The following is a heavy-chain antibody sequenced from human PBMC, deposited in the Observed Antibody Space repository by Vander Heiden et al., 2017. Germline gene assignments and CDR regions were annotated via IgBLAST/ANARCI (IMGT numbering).Heavy chain of an antibody. CDR2: ISGSGAST. Sequence: EVQLLESGGGLVQPGGSLRLSCAASGSPFSSYAMTWVRQAPGKGLEWVSVISGSGASTYYADSVKGRFTISRDSSKNTLYLQMHSLRAEDTAVYYCAKFVGSGWTSFDYWGQGTLVTVSS. CDR1: GSPFSSYA. D-gene: IGHD6-19*01. V-gene: IGHV3-23*01. CDR3: AKFVGSGWTSFDY. J-gene: IGHJ4*02.